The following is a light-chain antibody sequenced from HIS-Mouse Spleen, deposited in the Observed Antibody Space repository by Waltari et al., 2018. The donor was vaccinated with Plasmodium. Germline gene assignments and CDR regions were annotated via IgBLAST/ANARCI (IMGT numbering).Light chain of an antibody. CDR3: QQYNNWPPYT. V-gene: IGKV3-15*01. J-gene: IGKJ2*01. CDR1: QSVSSN. CDR2: GAS. Sequence: EKVMTQSPAPLSVSPGERATLSCRASQSVSSNLAWYQQKPGQAPRLLIYGASTRATGIPARFSGSGSGTEFTLTISSMQSEDFAVYYCQQYNNWPPYTFGQGTKLEIK.